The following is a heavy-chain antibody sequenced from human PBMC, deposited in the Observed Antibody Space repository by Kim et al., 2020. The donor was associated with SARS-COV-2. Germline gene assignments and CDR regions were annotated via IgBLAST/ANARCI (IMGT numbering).Heavy chain of an antibody. CDR3: ARDLRYYSNYFYYYGMDV. D-gene: IGHD4-4*01. CDR1: GFTFSSYE. CDR2: ISSSGSTI. Sequence: GGSLRLSCAASGFTFSSYEMNWVRQAPGKGLEWVSYISSSGSTIYYADSVKGRFTISRDNAKNSLYLQMNSLRAEDTAVYYCARDLRYYSNYFYYYGMDVWGQGTTVTVSS. J-gene: IGHJ6*02. V-gene: IGHV3-48*03.